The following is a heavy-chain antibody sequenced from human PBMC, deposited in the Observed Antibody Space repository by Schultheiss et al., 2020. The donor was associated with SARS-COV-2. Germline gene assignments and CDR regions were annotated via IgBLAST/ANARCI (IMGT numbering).Heavy chain of an antibody. J-gene: IGHJ6*02. CDR3: ARSGRNCSGPV. D-gene: IGHD2-15*01. CDR1: GFTFSSYG. CDR2: ISYDGSNK. Sequence: GGSLRLSCAASGFTFSSYGMHWVRQAPGKGLEWVAVISYDGSNKYYADSVKGRFTISRDNAKNSLYLQMNSLRAEDTAVYYCARSGRNCSGPVWGQGTTVTVSS. V-gene: IGHV3-30*03.